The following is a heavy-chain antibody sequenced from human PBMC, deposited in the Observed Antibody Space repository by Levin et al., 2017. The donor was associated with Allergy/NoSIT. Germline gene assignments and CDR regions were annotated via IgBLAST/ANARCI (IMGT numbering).Heavy chain of an antibody. V-gene: IGHV4-39*01. CDR1: GGSISSSRFY. CDR2: IYYSGST. J-gene: IGHJ5*02. CDR3: ARSPLYYFGSGFDP. D-gene: IGHD3-10*01. Sequence: RTSETLSLTCTVCGGSISSSRFYWGWIRQPPGKGLEWIGSIYYSGSTYYNPSLKSRVTISVDTSKNQFSLKLSSVTAADTAVYYCARSPLYYFGSGFDPWGQGTLVTVSS.